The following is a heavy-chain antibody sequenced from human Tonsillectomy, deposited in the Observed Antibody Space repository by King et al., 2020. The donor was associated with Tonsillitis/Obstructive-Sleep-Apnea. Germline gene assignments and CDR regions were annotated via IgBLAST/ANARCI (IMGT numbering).Heavy chain of an antibody. CDR1: GFIFSSYA. D-gene: IGHD3-10*01. Sequence: VQLVGSGGGVVQPGRSLRLSCAASGFIFSSYAMHWVRQAPGKGLEWVAVISYDGSNKYYADSVKGRFTISRDNSKNTLYLQMNSLRAEDTAVYYCAGSWEPLLSRIDYWGQGTLVTVSS. J-gene: IGHJ4*02. V-gene: IGHV3-30*01. CDR3: AGSWEPLLSRIDY. CDR2: ISYDGSNK.